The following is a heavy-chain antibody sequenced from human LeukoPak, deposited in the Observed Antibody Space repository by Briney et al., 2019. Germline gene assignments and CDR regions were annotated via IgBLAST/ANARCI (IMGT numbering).Heavy chain of an antibody. D-gene: IGHD2-2*01. CDR2: IYYSGST. CDR1: GGSISSGGYY. Sequence: PSETLSLTYTVSGGSISSGGYYWSWIRQHPGKGLEWIGYIYYSGSTYYNPSLKSRVTISVDTSKNQFSLKLSSVTAADTAVYYCARDNPILSYCSCTSCPGRWFDPWGQGTLVTVSS. V-gene: IGHV4-31*03. J-gene: IGHJ5*02. CDR3: ARDNPILSYCSCTSCPGRWFDP.